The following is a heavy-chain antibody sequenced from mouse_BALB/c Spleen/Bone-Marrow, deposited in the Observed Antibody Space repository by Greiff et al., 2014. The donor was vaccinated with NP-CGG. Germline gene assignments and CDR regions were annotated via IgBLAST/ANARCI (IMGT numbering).Heavy chain of an antibody. CDR3: ARRQFITTAAWFAY. Sequence: VQLQQSGPELVKPGASVKMSCKASGYTFTSYVMHWVKQKPGQGLEWIGYINPYNDGTKYNEKFKGKATLTSDKSSSTAYTELSSLTSEDSAVYYCARRQFITTAAWFAYWGQGTLVTVSA. J-gene: IGHJ3*01. V-gene: IGHV1-14*01. CDR1: GYTFTSYV. D-gene: IGHD1-2*01. CDR2: INPYNDGT.